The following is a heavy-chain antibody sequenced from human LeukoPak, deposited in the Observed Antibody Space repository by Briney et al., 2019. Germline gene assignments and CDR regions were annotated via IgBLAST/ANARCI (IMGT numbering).Heavy chain of an antibody. V-gene: IGHV3-73*01. D-gene: IGHD3-16*02. CDR1: GFTFSGSA. Sequence: GGSLRLSCAASGFTFSGSAMHWDRQASGKGLEWVGRIRSKANSYATAYAASVKGRFTISRDDSKNTAYLQMNSLKTEDTAVYYCTSPDDMITFGGVIAGNYWGQGTLVTVSS. J-gene: IGHJ4*02. CDR3: TSPDDMITFGGVIAGNY. CDR2: IRSKANSYAT.